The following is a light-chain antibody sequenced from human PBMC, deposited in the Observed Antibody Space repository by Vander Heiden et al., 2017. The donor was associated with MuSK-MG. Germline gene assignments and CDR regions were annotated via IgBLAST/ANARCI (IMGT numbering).Light chain of an antibody. CDR3: QQLTSHLT. V-gene: IGKV1-9*01. Sequence: DIQLTQSPSFLSASVGDRVTITCRASQGIDNYLAWYQQKAGKAPNLLIYAASSLESGVPPRFSGAGSGTEFTLTITSLQPEDFATYYCQQLTSHLTFGGGTKVEIK. CDR1: QGIDNY. J-gene: IGKJ4*01. CDR2: AAS.